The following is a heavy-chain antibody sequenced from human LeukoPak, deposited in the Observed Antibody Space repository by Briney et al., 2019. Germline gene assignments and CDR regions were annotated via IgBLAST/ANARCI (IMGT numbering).Heavy chain of an antibody. CDR3: AKDTYDSSGYYDTPVDY. CDR2: ISGSGGST. V-gene: IGHV3-23*01. CDR1: GFTFSSYA. J-gene: IGHJ4*02. Sequence: GGSLRLSCAASGFTFSSYAMSWVRQAPGKGLEWVAAISGSGGSTYYADSVKGRFTISRDNSKNTLYLQMNSLRAEDTAVYYCAKDTYDSSGYYDTPVDYWGQGTLVTVSS. D-gene: IGHD3-22*01.